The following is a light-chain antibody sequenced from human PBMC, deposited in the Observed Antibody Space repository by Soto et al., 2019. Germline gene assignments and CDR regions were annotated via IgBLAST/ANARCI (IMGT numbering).Light chain of an antibody. V-gene: IGLV2-14*01. J-gene: IGLJ2*01. CDR1: SSDVGGYNY. CDR2: DVS. CDR3: SSYTSSIL. Sequence: QSALTQPASVSGSPGQSITISCTGTSSDVGGYNYVSWYQQHQGKAPKLMIYDVSNRPSGVSNRCSGSKSGNTASLTISGLQAEDEADYYCSSYTSSILFGGGTKVTVL.